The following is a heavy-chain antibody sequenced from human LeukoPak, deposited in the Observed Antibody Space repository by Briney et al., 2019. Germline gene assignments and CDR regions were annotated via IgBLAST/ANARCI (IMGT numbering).Heavy chain of an antibody. J-gene: IGHJ6*02. CDR1: GYTSTSYY. V-gene: IGHV1-46*01. CDR2: INPSGGST. CDR3: ARDILTGLNYYYHGLDV. Sequence: ASVKVSCKASGYTSTSYYMHWVRQAPGQGLEWMGIINPSGGSTSYAQKFQGRVTMTRDTSTSTVYMELSSLRSEDTAVYYCARDILTGLNYYYHGLDVWGQGTTVTVSS. D-gene: IGHD3-9*01.